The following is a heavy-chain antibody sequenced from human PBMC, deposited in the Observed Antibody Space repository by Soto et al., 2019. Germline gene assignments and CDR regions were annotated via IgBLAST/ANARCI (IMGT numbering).Heavy chain of an antibody. J-gene: IGHJ4*02. CDR2: IYYSGST. CDR3: ARDLRIRGVVPNYFDY. D-gene: IGHD3-10*01. Sequence: SETLSLTCTVSGGSISSYYWSWIRQPPGKGLEWIGYIYYSGSTNYNPSLKSRVTISVDTSKNQFSLKLSSVTAADTAVYYCARDLRIRGVVPNYFDYWGQGTLVTVSS. V-gene: IGHV4-59*01. CDR1: GGSISSYY.